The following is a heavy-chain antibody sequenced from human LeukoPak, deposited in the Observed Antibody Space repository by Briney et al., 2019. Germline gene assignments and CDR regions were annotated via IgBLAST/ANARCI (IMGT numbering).Heavy chain of an antibody. CDR2: IHQDGSIQ. CDR3: ARARGSYVEAAY. J-gene: IGHJ4*02. V-gene: IGHV3-7*01. D-gene: IGHD3-16*01. Sequence: GGSLRLSCAASGFAFSSYWMTWVRQAPGRGLEWVANIHQDGSIQFYVDSVKGRFTVSRDNARNLLYLQMNGLRAEDTAVYYCARARGSYVEAAYWGQGTLVTVSS. CDR1: GFAFSSYW.